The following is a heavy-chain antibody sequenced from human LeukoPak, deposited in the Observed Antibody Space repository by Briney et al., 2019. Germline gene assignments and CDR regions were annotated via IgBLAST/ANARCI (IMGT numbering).Heavy chain of an antibody. CDR1: GFTFSSYG. D-gene: IGHD2-21*02. J-gene: IGHJ4*02. Sequence: PGGSLRLSCAASGFTFSSYGMHWVRQAPGKGLEWVAVISYDGSNKYYADSVKGRFTISRDNSKNTLYLQMNSLRAEDTAVYYCAKRHCGGDCAGYYFDYWGQGTLVTVSS. CDR3: AKRHCGGDCAGYYFDY. V-gene: IGHV3-30*18. CDR2: ISYDGSNK.